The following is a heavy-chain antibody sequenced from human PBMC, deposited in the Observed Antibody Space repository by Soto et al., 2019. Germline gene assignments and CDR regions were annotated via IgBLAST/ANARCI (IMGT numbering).Heavy chain of an antibody. D-gene: IGHD2-15*01. Sequence: QLQLQESGPGLVKPSETLSLTCTVSGASISSPTYYWGWIRQPPGKELEWLGSIYYSGTTHYNPSLKSRVTISVDIAKMQFSLNLTSVTAADTAMYYCARHPNRPLGGDDWGQGTLVIVSS. CDR1: GASISSPTYY. CDR3: ARHPNRPLGGDD. J-gene: IGHJ4*02. V-gene: IGHV4-39*01. CDR2: IYYSGTT.